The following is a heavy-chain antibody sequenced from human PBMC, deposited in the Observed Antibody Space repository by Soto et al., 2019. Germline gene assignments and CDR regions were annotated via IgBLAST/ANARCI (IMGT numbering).Heavy chain of an antibody. CDR3: ARKGSYYDFWSGNWFDP. Sequence: QVQLVQSGAEVKKPGASVKVSCKASGYTFTSYGISWVRQAPGQGLEWMGWISAYNGNTNYAQKRQGRVTMTTDPSTSSAYMELRSLRSDDPAVSYCARKGSYYDFWSGNWFDPWGQGTLVTVSS. CDR1: GYTFTSYG. J-gene: IGHJ5*02. CDR2: ISAYNGNT. V-gene: IGHV1-18*01. D-gene: IGHD3-3*01.